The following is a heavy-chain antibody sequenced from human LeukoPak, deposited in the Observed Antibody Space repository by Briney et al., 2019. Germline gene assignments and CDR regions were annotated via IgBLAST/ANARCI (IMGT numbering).Heavy chain of an antibody. CDR1: GFIFSSYD. J-gene: IGHJ6*02. Sequence: GGSLRLSCAASGFIFSSYDMHWVRQATGQGLEWLSAIGTAGDTYYPDSVKGRFTISRDNAKNSLYLQMNSLRAGDTAAYYCLRDDIGWEGLMDVWGQGTTVTVSS. D-gene: IGHD1-26*01. V-gene: IGHV3-13*01. CDR3: LRDDIGWEGLMDV. CDR2: IGTAGDT.